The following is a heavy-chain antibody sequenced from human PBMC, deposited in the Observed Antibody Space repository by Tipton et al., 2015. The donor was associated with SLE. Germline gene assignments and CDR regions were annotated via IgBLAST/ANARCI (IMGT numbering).Heavy chain of an antibody. D-gene: IGHD2-21*01. J-gene: IGHJ5*02. Sequence: LRLSCAVYGGSFSGYYWSWICQPPGKGLEWIGEINHSGSTNYNPSLKSRVTISVDTSKNQFSLKLSSVTAADTAVYYCARGEALEYCGAECYSAGYHWGQGTLVTVSS. CDR2: INHSGST. CDR1: GGSFSGYY. V-gene: IGHV4-34*01. CDR3: ARGEALEYCGAECYSAGYH.